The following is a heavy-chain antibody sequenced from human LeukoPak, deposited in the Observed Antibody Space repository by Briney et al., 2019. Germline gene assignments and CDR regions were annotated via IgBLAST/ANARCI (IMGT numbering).Heavy chain of an antibody. Sequence: GGSLRLSCAASGFAFSVYEVYWVRQAPGKGLEWVSYISSSGGTRYYADSVKGRFTISRDNAKNSLYLQMNSLRAEDTAVYYCATLTVASSFDYWGQGTLVTVSS. CDR2: ISSSGGTR. D-gene: IGHD6-19*01. J-gene: IGHJ4*02. CDR3: ATLTVASSFDY. CDR1: GFAFSVYE. V-gene: IGHV3-48*03.